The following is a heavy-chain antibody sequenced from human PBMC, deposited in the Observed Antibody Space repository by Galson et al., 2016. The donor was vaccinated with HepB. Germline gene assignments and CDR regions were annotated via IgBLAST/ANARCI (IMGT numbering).Heavy chain of an antibody. D-gene: IGHD3-10*01. CDR2: ISGSGVGT. CDR1: GFTFGSYA. Sequence: SLRLSCAGSGFTFGSYAMNWVRQAPGKGLEWVSTISGSGVGTYYADSVKGRFIVSRDNSKNTLYMLMTSLTAEDTAVYYCAKDRTVLVWLERDPDVALAVWGQGTMVTLSS. CDR3: AKDRTVLVWLERDPDVALAV. V-gene: IGHV3-23*01. J-gene: IGHJ3*01.